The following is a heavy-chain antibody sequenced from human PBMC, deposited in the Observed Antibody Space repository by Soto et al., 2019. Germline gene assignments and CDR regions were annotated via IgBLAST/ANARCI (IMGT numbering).Heavy chain of an antibody. CDR3: AVQGDYDAFNF. J-gene: IGHJ3*01. D-gene: IGHD4-17*01. V-gene: IGHV3-74*01. CDR1: GISFSRYW. Sequence: EVQVVESGGGLVQPGGSLRLSCAASGISFSRYWTHWVRQAPGKGLEWVSRMGPDGSSTSYADSVKGRFSISRDDAKTTPPLQVNSLRADDTAVYYCAVQGDYDAFNFWGQGTVVTVSS. CDR2: MGPDGSST.